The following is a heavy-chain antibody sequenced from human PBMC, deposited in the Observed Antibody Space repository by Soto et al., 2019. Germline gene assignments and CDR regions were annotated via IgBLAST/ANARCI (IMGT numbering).Heavy chain of an antibody. V-gene: IGHV3-30*18. Sequence: PGGSLRLSCEASGFSLDTYGMHWVRQAPGKGLEGVAVVSFDSKNKYYIDSVEGRFTISKDNSKNMMYLQMDSLRREDTAVYYCAKQSVESTYSYYGMDVWGPGTTVTVSS. D-gene: IGHD4-4*01. CDR2: VSFDSKNK. CDR1: GFSLDTYG. CDR3: AKQSVESTYSYYGMDV. J-gene: IGHJ6*02.